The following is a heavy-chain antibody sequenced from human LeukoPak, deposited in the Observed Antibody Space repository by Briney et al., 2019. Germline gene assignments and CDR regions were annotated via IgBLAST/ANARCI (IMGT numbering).Heavy chain of an antibody. D-gene: IGHD5-18*01. CDR1: GFTFSSYG. J-gene: IGHJ4*02. Sequence: GGSLRLSCAASGFTFSSYGMPWIRQAPGKGREGVPKIRQDGSEKYYVDSVKGRFTISRDNAKNSLYLQMNSLRAEDTAVYYCARDTGGGYSCYDCWGQGTLVTVSS. CDR3: ARDTGGGYSCYDC. CDR2: IRQDGSEK. V-gene: IGHV3-7*01.